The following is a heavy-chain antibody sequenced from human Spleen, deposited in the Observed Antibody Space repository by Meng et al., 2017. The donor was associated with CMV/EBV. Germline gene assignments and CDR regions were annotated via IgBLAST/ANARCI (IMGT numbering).Heavy chain of an antibody. CDR1: GFTFSSYS. J-gene: IGHJ4*02. D-gene: IGHD2-2*01. CDR3: AKDWGYCSSTSCFFDY. Sequence: GSLKISCAASGFTFSSYSMSWVRQAPGKGLEWVSSIGGSSSYIFYADSVKGRFTISRDNSKNTLYLQMNSLRAEDTAVYYCAKDWGYCSSTSCFFDYWGQGTLVTVSS. V-gene: IGHV3-23*01. CDR2: IGGSSSYI.